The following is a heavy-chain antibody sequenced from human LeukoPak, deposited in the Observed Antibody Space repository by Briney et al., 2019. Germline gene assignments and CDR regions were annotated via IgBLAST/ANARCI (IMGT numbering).Heavy chain of an antibody. V-gene: IGHV1-2*02. Sequence: RASVKVSCKASGYTFTGYYMHWVRQAPGQGLEWMGWINPNSGGTNYAQKFQGRVTMARDTSISTAYMELSRLRSDDTAVYYCARVWAYCGGDCYSSLDYWGQGTLVTVSS. CDR1: GYTFTGYY. D-gene: IGHD2-21*02. CDR2: INPNSGGT. J-gene: IGHJ4*02. CDR3: ARVWAYCGGDCYSSLDY.